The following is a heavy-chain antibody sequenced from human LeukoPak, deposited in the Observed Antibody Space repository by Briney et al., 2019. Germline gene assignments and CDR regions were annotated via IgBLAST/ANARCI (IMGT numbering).Heavy chain of an antibody. CDR3: ARSDRDLWYFDL. Sequence: SETLSLTCTVSGGSISTYYWSWVRQPPGKGLEWIGYVYYSGTTNYKYKSSLKSRVTISVDTSKNQFSLRLSSVTAADTAVYYCARSDRDLWYFDLWGRGTLVTVSS. V-gene: IGHV4-59*01. J-gene: IGHJ2*01. CDR2: VYYSGTT. CDR1: GGSISTYY.